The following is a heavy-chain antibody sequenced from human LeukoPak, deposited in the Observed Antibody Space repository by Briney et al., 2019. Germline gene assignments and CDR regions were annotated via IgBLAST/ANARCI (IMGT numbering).Heavy chain of an antibody. CDR3: ARDGWYDILTGYPI. V-gene: IGHV4-31*03. Sequence: TLSLTCTVSGGSISSGGYYWSWIRQHPGKGLEWIGYIYYSGSTYYNPSLKSRVTISVDTSKNQFSLKLSSVTAADTAVYYCARDGWYDILTGYPIWGQGTMVTVSS. D-gene: IGHD3-9*01. J-gene: IGHJ3*02. CDR1: GGSISSGGYY. CDR2: IYYSGST.